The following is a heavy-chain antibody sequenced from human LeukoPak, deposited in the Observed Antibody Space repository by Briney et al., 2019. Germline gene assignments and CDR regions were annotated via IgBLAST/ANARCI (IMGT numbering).Heavy chain of an antibody. CDR3: ARMRHEDTAMVWVFDY. V-gene: IGHV1-8*01. J-gene: IGHJ4*02. Sequence: ASVKVSCKASGYTFTSYDINWVRQATGQGLEWMGWMNPNSGNTGYAQKFQGRVTMTRNTSISTAYMELSSLRSEDTAVYYCARMRHEDTAMVWVFDYWGQGTLVTVSS. CDR1: GYTFTSYD. D-gene: IGHD5-18*01. CDR2: MNPNSGNT.